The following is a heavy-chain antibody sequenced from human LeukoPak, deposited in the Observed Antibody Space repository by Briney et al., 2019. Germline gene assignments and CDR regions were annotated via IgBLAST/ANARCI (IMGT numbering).Heavy chain of an antibody. CDR3: ARVVILSDSSGYYPL. CDR1: GGSISSSNW. V-gene: IGHV4-4*02. Sequence: PSGTLSLTCAVSGGSISSSNWWSWVRQPPGKGLEWIGEIYHSGSTNYNPSLKSRVTISVDKSKNQFSLKLSSVTAADTAVYYCARVVILSDSSGYYPLWGQGTLVTVSS. CDR2: IYHSGST. J-gene: IGHJ4*02. D-gene: IGHD3-22*01.